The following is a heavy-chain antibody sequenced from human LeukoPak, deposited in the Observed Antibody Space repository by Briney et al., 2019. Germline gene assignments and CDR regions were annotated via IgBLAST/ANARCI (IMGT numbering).Heavy chain of an antibody. J-gene: IGHJ4*02. V-gene: IGHV3-30*02. D-gene: IGHD1-26*01. CDR1: GFTFSSYG. CDR3: AKDGGGGSYFLLYYFDY. Sequence: GGSLRLSCVASGFTFSSYGMHWVRQAPGKGLEWVAFIRYDGSNKYYADSVKGRFTISRDNSKNTLYLQMNSLRAEDTAVYYCAKDGGGGSYFLLYYFDYWGQGTLVTVSS. CDR2: IRYDGSNK.